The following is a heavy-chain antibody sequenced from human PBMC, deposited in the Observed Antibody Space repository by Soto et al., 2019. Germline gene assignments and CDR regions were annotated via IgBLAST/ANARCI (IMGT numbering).Heavy chain of an antibody. CDR3: AKVHRSGYYYYGMDV. J-gene: IGHJ6*02. CDR2: VSGSGDST. D-gene: IGHD3-3*01. V-gene: IGHV3-23*01. Sequence: EVQLLESGGGVVQPGGSLRLSCAASGFSFSTYAMTWVRQAPGKGLEWVSAVSGSGDSTYYADSVKGRFTISRDNSKNTLSLQKNSLRVEDAAVYYCAKVHRSGYYYYGMDVWGQGTTVTVSS. CDR1: GFSFSTYA.